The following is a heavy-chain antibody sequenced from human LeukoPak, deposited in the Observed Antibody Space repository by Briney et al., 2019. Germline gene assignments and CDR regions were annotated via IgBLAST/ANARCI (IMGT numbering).Heavy chain of an antibody. V-gene: IGHV4-34*01. CDR1: GASLSSYY. Sequence: SGTLTLTCAAAGASLSSYYRSWVRQAPGKGLEWIGEISHSGSTNYNPPLKSRVTISVHTSKNHFFLKLDSVIGADAAVYFCSTSGWGSGCYLFYWGQGTLVTVSS. CDR2: ISHSGST. D-gene: IGHD3-10*01. CDR3: STSGWGSGCYLFY. J-gene: IGHJ4*02.